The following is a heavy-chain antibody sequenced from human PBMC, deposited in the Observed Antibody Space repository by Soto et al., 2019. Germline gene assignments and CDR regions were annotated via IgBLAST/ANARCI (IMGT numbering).Heavy chain of an antibody. CDR1: GDPIGSGDFY. J-gene: IGHJ4*01. D-gene: IGHD3-9*01. Sequence: QVLLQESGPGLVKASQTLSLDCSVSGDPIGSGDFYWTWIRQTPEWGLEWIGHIHHSGTTSYNPSLGNRISISMDTSRNVFSLSLTSVGVTDAAVYFCARDLLVFDTSGFHFWGHGILVSV. CDR3: ARDLLVFDTSGFHF. CDR2: IHHSGTT. V-gene: IGHV4-30-4*01.